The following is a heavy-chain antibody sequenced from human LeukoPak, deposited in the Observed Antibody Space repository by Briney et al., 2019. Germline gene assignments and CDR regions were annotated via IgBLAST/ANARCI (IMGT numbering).Heavy chain of an antibody. CDR2: ISTYKNNT. J-gene: IGHJ3*02. D-gene: IGHD2-15*01. Sequence: ASVKVSCKASGYTFTNYIISWVRQAPGQGLEWMGWISTYKNNTNYAQKLQGRVTMTTDTSTSTAYMELRSLRSDDTAVYYCARVLQYCSGGSCYSGVVRAFDIWGQGTMVTVSS. CDR1: GYTFTNYI. CDR3: ARVLQYCSGGSCYSGVVRAFDI. V-gene: IGHV1-18*01.